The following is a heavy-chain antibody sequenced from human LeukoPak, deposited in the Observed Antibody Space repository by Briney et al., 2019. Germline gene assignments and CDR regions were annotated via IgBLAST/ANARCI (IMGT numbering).Heavy chain of an antibody. J-gene: IGHJ4*02. CDR1: GFTFSSYA. CDR2: ISGSGGST. CDR3: AKENPGITMVRGVPMYYFDY. V-gene: IGHV3-23*01. Sequence: GGSLRLSCAASGFTFSSYAMSWVCQVPGKGLEWVSAISGSGGSTYYADSVKGRFTISRDNSKNTLYLQMNSLRAEDTAVYYCAKENPGITMVRGVPMYYFDYWGQGTLVTVSS. D-gene: IGHD3-10*01.